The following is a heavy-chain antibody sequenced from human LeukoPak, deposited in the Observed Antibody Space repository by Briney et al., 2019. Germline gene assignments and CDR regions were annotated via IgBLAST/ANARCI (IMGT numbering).Heavy chain of an antibody. V-gene: IGHV4-39*07. CDR1: GGSISNTHYY. Sequence: SETLSLTCTVSGGSISNTHYYWGWIRQPPGKGLEGVGRIYIRGSTDYNPSLKSRVTISEDTSKNQFSLKLSSVTAADTAVYYCARGARYSNYGYYYMDVWGKGTTVTVSS. CDR2: IYIRGST. J-gene: IGHJ6*03. D-gene: IGHD4-11*01. CDR3: ARGARYSNYGYYYMDV.